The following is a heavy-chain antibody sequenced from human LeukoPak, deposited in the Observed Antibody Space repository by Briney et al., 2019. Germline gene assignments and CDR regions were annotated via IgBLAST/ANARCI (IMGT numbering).Heavy chain of an antibody. Sequence: SGPALVKPTQTLTLTCTFSGFSLSTSSTCVGGIRQPPGKALEWLARTDWDDDKYYISSLKTRLTISKDTSKNPVVLTLTNMDPVDTATYYCARIRSGSCSMDYWGQGTLVIVSS. CDR2: TDWDDDK. V-gene: IGHV2-70*11. CDR1: GFSLSTSSTC. D-gene: IGHD1-26*01. CDR3: ARIRSGSCSMDY. J-gene: IGHJ4*02.